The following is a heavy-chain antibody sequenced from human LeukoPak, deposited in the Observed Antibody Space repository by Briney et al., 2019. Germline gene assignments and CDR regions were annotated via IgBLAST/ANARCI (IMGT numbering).Heavy chain of an antibody. CDR3: ARANVYYYYGMDV. CDR2: IYYSGST. CDR1: GGSFSGYY. J-gene: IGHJ6*02. V-gene: IGHV4-59*01. Sequence: SETLSLTCAVYGGSFSGYYWSWIRQPPGKGLEWIGYIYYSGSTNYNPSLKSRVTISVDTSKNQFSLKLSSVTAADTAVYYCARANVYYYYGMDVWGQGTTVTVSS.